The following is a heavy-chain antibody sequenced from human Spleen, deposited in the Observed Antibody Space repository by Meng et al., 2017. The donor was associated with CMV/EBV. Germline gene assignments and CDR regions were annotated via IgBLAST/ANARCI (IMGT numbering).Heavy chain of an antibody. V-gene: IGHV5-51*01. J-gene: IGHJ4*02. Sequence: KGYGNTFSRYWIGWVRQMPGKGLEGMGVIYPGDSDIRHSPSFQGQVTISADKSINTAYLQWSNLKASDTAMYYCAKLGSFSTSPIDSWGQGTLVTVSS. CDR3: AKLGSFSTSPIDS. CDR2: IYPGDSDI. D-gene: IGHD3-16*01. CDR1: GNTFSRYW.